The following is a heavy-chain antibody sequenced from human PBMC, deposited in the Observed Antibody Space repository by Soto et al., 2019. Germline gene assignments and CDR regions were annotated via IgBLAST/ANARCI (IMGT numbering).Heavy chain of an antibody. D-gene: IGHD5-12*01. J-gene: IGHJ4*02. CDR2: IYTGGST. CDR1: GFTVSNNY. CDR3: AGGGSGYDPIDY. V-gene: IGHV3-66*01. Sequence: GGSLRLSCAASGFTVSNNYIYWVRQAPGKGLECVSIIYTGGSTYYADSVKGRFTISRGNSQNTVYLQMNSLRAEDTAVYYCAGGGSGYDPIDYWGQGTLVTVSS.